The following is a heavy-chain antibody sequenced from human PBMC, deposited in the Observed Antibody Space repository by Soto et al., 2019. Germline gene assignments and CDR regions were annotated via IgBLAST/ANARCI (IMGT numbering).Heavy chain of an antibody. Sequence: GGSLRLSFAASGFTVSSYSMNWVRQAPGKGLEWVSYISGSGGSTYYADSVKGRFTISRDNSKNTLYLQMNSLRAEDTAVYYCAKENGYSSSWFEFDYWGQGTLVTVSS. CDR2: ISGSGGST. V-gene: IGHV3-23*01. D-gene: IGHD6-13*01. CDR1: GFTVSSYS. CDR3: AKENGYSSSWFEFDY. J-gene: IGHJ4*02.